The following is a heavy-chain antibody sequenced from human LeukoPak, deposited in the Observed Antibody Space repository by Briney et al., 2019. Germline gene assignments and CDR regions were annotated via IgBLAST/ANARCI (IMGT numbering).Heavy chain of an antibody. CDR1: GGTFSSYA. V-gene: IGHV3-30*01. CDR3: ARGSGYYLLTFGTFDY. CDR2: ISYDGSNK. Sequence: SCKASGGTFSSYAMHWVRQAPGKGLEWVAVISYDGSNKYYADSVKGRFTISRDNSKNTLYLQMNSLRAEDTAVYYCARGSGYYLLTFGTFDYWGQGTLVTVSS. J-gene: IGHJ4*02. D-gene: IGHD3-22*01.